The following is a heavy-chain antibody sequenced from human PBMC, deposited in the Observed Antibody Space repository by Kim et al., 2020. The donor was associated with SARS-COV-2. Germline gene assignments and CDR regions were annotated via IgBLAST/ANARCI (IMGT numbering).Heavy chain of an antibody. CDR2: INHSGST. CDR1: GGSFSGYY. V-gene: IGHV4-34*01. D-gene: IGHD2-2*01. Sequence: SETLSLTCAVYGGSFSGYYWSWIRQPPGKGLEWIGEINHSGSTNYNPSLKSRVTISVDTSKNQFSLKLSSVTAADTAVYYCARGRGYCSSTSCYRGYYYYMDVWGKGTTVTVSS. CDR3: ARGRGYCSSTSCYRGYYYYMDV. J-gene: IGHJ6*03.